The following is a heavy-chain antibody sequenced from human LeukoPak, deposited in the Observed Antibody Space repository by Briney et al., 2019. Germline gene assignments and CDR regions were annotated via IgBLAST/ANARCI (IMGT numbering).Heavy chain of an antibody. J-gene: IGHJ4*02. V-gene: IGHV4-38-2*02. CDR1: GYSISSGYY. D-gene: IGHD2-2*02. CDR3: ARVGRIVVVQAAIPWNFDY. Sequence: SETLSLTCTVSGYSISSGYYWGWIRQPPGKGLEWIGSIYHSGSTYYNPSLKSRVTISVDTSKNQFSLKLSSVTAADTAVYYCARVGRIVVVQAAIPWNFDYWGQGTLVTVSS. CDR2: IYHSGST.